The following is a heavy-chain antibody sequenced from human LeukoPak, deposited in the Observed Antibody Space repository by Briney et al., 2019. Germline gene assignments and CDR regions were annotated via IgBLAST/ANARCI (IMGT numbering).Heavy chain of an antibody. CDR2: ISNDGSKE. Sequence: GGSLRLSCAASGFTFSSYGMHWVRQAPGKGLDWVAVISNDGSKEYYADSVKGRFTISRDNSKNTLSLQVSSLRTEDTAVYYCAKDRYSYAFEYSDSWGQGTLVTVSS. CDR3: AKDRYSYAFEYSDS. D-gene: IGHD5-18*01. J-gene: IGHJ4*02. CDR1: GFTFSSYG. V-gene: IGHV3-30*18.